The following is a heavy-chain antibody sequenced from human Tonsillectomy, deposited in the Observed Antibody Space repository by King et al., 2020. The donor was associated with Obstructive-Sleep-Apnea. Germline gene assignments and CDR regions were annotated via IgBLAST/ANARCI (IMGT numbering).Heavy chain of an antibody. V-gene: IGHV3-30*04. Sequence: VQLVESGGGVVQPGRSLRLSCAASGFTFSSYAMHWVRQTPGKGLEWVAVISYDGSDKYYEDSVKGRFTISRDNSKNTLYLQMNSLRAEDTAVYYCARALYRGVREINNTTSHGMDVWGKGTTFTVPS. CDR3: ARALYRGVREINNTTSHGMDV. CDR1: GFTFSSYA. D-gene: IGHD1-26*01. J-gene: IGHJ6*04. CDR2: ISYDGSDK.